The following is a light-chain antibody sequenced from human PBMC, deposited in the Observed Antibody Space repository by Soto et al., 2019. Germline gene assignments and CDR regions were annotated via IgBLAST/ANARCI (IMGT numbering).Light chain of an antibody. CDR2: EVS. J-gene: IGLJ2*01. CDR3: SSYAGTNKYVL. CDR1: SSDVGGYNY. V-gene: IGLV2-8*01. Sequence: QSALTQPPSASGSPGQSVPISCTGTSSDVGGYNYVSWYQQHPGKAPKLMIYEVSKRPSGVPDRFSGSKSGNTASLTVSGLQAEDEADYYCSSYAGTNKYVLFGGGTQLTVL.